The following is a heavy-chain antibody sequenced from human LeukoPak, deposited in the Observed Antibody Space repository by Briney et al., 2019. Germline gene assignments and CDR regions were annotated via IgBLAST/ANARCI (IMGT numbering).Heavy chain of an antibody. J-gene: IGHJ5*02. D-gene: IGHD3-16*01. CDR1: GGSMSSYY. Sequence: SETLSLTCTVSGGSMSSYYWSFIRQPAGKGLEWIGRIHTSWTTYYNPSLKSRVTISVDTSRNQFSLRLTSVAAADTAVYYCARGDYYDGGGRNWFDHWGQGTLVTVSS. V-gene: IGHV4-4*07. CDR3: ARGDYYDGGGRNWFDH. CDR2: IHTSWTT.